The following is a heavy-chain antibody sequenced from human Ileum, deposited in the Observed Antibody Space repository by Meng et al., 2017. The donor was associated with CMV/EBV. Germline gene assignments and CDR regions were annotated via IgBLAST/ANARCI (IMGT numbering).Heavy chain of an antibody. CDR1: CYAFTGRY. CDR3: SRTWMQVWSPDFDY. V-gene: IGHV1-2*02. CDR2: INPNSGGT. D-gene: IGHD5-18*01. J-gene: IGHJ4*02. Sequence: QLQLVQSGAETKMPVASVKFSSKSFCYAFTGRYLHWGRQAPGQGLEWMGWINPNSGGTYHTQKFQGRVTMTRDTSINTAYMELSRLTSDDTAVYFCSRTWMQVWSPDFDYWGQGTLVTVSS.